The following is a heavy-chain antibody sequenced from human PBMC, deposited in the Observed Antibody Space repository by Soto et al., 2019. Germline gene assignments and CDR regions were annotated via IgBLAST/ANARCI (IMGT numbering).Heavy chain of an antibody. J-gene: IGHJ6*02. CDR3: AKDRVDWPQSFSWGRPYYYYGMDV. Sequence: GASLRLSCVGSGLNLSTFGMHLDRQAPGRGLEWRYVLSCDGTNKYYADSVKGRFTISRDNSNNTLYLQMNSRRAEDTAVYYCAKDRVDWPQSFSWGRPYYYYGMDVWGQGSTVTVSS. CDR1: GLNLSTFG. V-gene: IGHV3-30*18. CDR2: LSCDGTNK. D-gene: IGHD3-16*01.